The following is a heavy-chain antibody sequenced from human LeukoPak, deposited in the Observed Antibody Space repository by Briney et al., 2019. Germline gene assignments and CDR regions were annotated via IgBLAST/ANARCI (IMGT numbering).Heavy chain of an antibody. CDR1: GGTFSRYA. Sequence: GASVKVSCKASGGTFSRYAISWVRQAPGQGLEWMGRIIPIFGTANYAQKFQGRVTITTDESTSTAYMELSSLRSEDTAVYYCAREPYRRSWRDPWGQGTLVTVSS. CDR2: IIPIFGTA. V-gene: IGHV1-69*05. D-gene: IGHD6-13*01. CDR3: AREPYRRSWRDP. J-gene: IGHJ5*02.